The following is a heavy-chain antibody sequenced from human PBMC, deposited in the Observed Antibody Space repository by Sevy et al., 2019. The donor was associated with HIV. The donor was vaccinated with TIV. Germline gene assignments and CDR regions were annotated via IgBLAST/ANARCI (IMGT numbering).Heavy chain of an antibody. D-gene: IGHD6-19*01. V-gene: IGHV3-23*01. Sequence: GGSLRLSCAASYFTFSAYAMSWVRQAPGKGLEWVSTISGSATGTSFADSVKGRFTISRDNSKNTLYLQMNSLRPEDTAGYYCAKDRDWLVEHYFDSWGQGTLVTVSS. J-gene: IGHJ4*02. CDR2: ISGSATGT. CDR3: AKDRDWLVEHYFDS. CDR1: YFTFSAYA.